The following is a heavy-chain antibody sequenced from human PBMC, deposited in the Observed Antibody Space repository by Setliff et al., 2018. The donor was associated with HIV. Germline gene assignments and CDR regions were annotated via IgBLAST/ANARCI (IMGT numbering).Heavy chain of an antibody. V-gene: IGHV1-8*03. Sequence: ASVKVSCKASGYTFTSYDINWVRQATGQGLEWMGWMNPNTGNTGYAQKFQGRVTITRDTSATTVYMELHSLRSEDTAVYYCARDIGTVWHNWFDPWGQGTLVTVSS. CDR2: MNPNTGNT. CDR3: ARDIGTVWHNWFDP. D-gene: IGHD3-16*02. CDR1: GYTFTSYD. J-gene: IGHJ5*02.